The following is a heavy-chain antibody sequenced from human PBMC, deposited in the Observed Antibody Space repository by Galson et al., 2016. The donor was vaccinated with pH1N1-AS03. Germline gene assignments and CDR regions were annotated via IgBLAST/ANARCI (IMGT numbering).Heavy chain of an antibody. V-gene: IGHV5-51*01. CDR1: GYSFARYW. D-gene: IGHD6-13*01. CDR3: ARDAGTDYFDH. J-gene: IGHJ4*02. CDR2: IYPGDSDT. Sequence: QSGAEVKKPRESLKISCKGSGYSFARYWIGWVRQMPGKGLEWMGVIYPGDSDTRYSPSFQGLVTISVDKTFNTAYLQWGSLEASDTAMYYCARDAGTDYFDHWGQGTLVTVPS.